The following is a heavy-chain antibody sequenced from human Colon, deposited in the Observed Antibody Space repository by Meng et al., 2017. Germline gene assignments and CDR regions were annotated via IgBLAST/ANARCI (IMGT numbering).Heavy chain of an antibody. J-gene: IGHJ4*02. CDR3: ARVFGTYYFDC. D-gene: IGHD3-10*01. Sequence: VEAGGVFVSLGGSVRLSCAGPGVTFESQAVRWSRLEPGKGLEWVSAIGASGATTYYADSVKGRFTISRDNSKSTVYLQMNGLRAEDTAVYYCARVFGTYYFDCWGQGTLVTVSS. V-gene: IGHV3-23*04. CDR2: IGASGATT. CDR1: GVTFESQA.